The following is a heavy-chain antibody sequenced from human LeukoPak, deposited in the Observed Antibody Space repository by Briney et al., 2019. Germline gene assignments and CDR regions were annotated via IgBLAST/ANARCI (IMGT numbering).Heavy chain of an antibody. CDR2: INPSDGGA. CDR3: ARDLSQQLVVNY. V-gene: IGHV1-46*01. Sequence: ASVKVSCKASGYTFTTHYIHWVRQAPGQGLEWMGIINPSDGGASYAQKFQGRVTMTRDTSTSTVYMELSSLRSEDTAVYYCARDLSQQLVVNYWGQGTLVTVSS. CDR1: GYTFTTHY. D-gene: IGHD6-6*01. J-gene: IGHJ4*02.